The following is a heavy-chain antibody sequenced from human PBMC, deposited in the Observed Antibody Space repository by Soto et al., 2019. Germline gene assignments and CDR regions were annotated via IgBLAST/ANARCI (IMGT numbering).Heavy chain of an antibody. Sequence: ASVKVSCKASGYTFTGYYMHWVRQAPGQGLEWMGWINPNSGGTNYAQKFQGWVTMTRDTSISTAYMELSRLRSDDPAVYYCARAHSSSWTLDYWGQGTLVTVSS. D-gene: IGHD6-13*01. CDR3: ARAHSSSWTLDY. J-gene: IGHJ4*02. V-gene: IGHV1-2*04. CDR1: GYTFTGYY. CDR2: INPNSGGT.